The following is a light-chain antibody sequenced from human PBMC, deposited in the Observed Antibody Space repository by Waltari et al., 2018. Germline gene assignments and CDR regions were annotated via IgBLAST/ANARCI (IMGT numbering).Light chain of an antibody. CDR2: AAS. CDR3: QQGSSFPPT. Sequence: DIQMNQSPSSVSASVGDRVIMTCRASQGIGNWLAWYQLKPGKAPKFLIYAASVLQTGVPSRFSGSGSGTDFTLTINNLQPEDFATYFCQQGSSFPPTFGQGTKVEVK. V-gene: IGKV1-12*01. J-gene: IGKJ1*01. CDR1: QGIGNW.